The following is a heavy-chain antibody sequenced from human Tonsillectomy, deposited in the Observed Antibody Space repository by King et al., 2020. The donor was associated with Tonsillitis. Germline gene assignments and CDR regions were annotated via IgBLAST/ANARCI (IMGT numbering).Heavy chain of an antibody. CDR2: IIPIFWTA. Sequence: QLVQSGAEVKKPGSSVKVSCKASGGTFSSYAISWVRQAPGQGLEWMGGIIPIFWTANYAQKFQGRVTITADESTSTAYMELSSLRSEDTAVYYCARLPNYYDSSLDAFDIWGQGTMVTVSS. CDR3: ARLPNYYDSSLDAFDI. J-gene: IGHJ3*02. D-gene: IGHD3-22*01. V-gene: IGHV1-69*12. CDR1: GGTFSSYA.